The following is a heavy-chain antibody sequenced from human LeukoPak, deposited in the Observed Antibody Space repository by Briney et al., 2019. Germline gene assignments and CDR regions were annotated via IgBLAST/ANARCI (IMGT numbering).Heavy chain of an antibody. CDR1: GGSFSGYH. CDR3: ARDPTTVTSLPYYFDF. CDR2: INDRGRT. J-gene: IGHJ4*02. V-gene: IGHV4-34*01. Sequence: SETLSLTCAVHGGSFSGYHWNWTRQSPSKGLEWIGEINDRGRTNYNPSLESRVTLSVDTSKKEFSLKLSAVTAADTAVYYCARDPTTVTSLPYYFDFWGQGTLVSVSS. D-gene: IGHD4-17*01.